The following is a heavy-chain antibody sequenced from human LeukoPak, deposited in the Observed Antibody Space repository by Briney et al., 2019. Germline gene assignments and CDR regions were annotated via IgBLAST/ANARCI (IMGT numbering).Heavy chain of an antibody. CDR1: GGSFSGYY. CDR2: INHSGST. J-gene: IGHJ4*02. V-gene: IGHV4-34*01. CDR3: ARVGSGWSGALRY. Sequence: SETLSLTCAVYGGSFSGYYWSWIRQPPGKGLEWIGEINHSGSTNYNPSLKSRVTISVDTSKNQCSLKLSSVTAADTAVYYCARVGSGWSGALRYWGQGTLVTVSS. D-gene: IGHD6-19*01.